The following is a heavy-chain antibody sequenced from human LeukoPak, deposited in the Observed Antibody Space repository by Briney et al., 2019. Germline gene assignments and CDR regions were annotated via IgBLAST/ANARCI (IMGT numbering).Heavy chain of an antibody. CDR3: ARHAPYSSFNYFDY. V-gene: IGHV5-51*01. J-gene: IGHJ4*02. D-gene: IGHD6-19*01. CDR2: IYPGDSDT. Sequence: GESLKISCQGSGYSFTSYWIGWVRQLPGKGLEWMGIIYPGDSDTRYSPSFQGQVTISADKSISTAYLQWSSLKASDTAMYYCARHAPYSSFNYFDYWGQGTLVTVSS. CDR1: GYSFTSYW.